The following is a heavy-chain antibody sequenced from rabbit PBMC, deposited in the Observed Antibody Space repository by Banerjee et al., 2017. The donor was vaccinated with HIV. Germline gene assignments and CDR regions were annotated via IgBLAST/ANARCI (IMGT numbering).Heavy chain of an antibody. Sequence: GASLTLTCTASGFSFSSSYNMCWVRQAPGKGLEWIGCIYIGSSGVTHYATWAKGRFTISKTSSTTVTLQMTSLTAADTATYLCARDLAGVIGWNFNLWGPGTLVTVS. J-gene: IGHJ4*01. D-gene: IGHD4-1*01. CDR1: GFSFSSSYN. V-gene: IGHV1S40*01. CDR2: IYIGSSGVT. CDR3: ARDLAGVIGWNFNL.